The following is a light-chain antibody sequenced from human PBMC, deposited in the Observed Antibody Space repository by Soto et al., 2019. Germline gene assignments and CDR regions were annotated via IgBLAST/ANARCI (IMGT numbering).Light chain of an antibody. CDR3: LQHSTYPLT. Sequence: DIPMTQFPSSLSASVGDRVTITCRASQGIRNDLGWYQQKPGKAPKRLIYAASSLQSGGPSRFSGSGSGTEFTLAISSLQPEDSGTFYCLQHSTYPLTFGQGTKVEIK. J-gene: IGKJ1*01. CDR1: QGIRND. V-gene: IGKV1-17*01. CDR2: AAS.